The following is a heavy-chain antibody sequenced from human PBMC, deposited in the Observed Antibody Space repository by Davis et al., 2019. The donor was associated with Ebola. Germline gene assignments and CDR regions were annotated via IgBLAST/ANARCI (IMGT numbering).Heavy chain of an antibody. V-gene: IGHV1-69*13. CDR2: IIPIFDTP. CDR1: GGSFSSHP. D-gene: IGHD3-9*01. J-gene: IGHJ4*02. CDR3: AQDFDGGNYYFDY. Sequence: SVKVSCRTSGGSFSSHPISWVRQAPRQGLEWMGGIIPIFDTPHYAQKFQGRITITADASTSTAYMELSSLRSEDTATYFCAQDFDGGNYYFDYWGPGTPATVSS.